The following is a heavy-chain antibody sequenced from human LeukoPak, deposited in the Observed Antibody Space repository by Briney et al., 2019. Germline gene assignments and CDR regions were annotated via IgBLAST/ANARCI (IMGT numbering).Heavy chain of an antibody. V-gene: IGHV3-11*06. CDR3: ARAAQWFGLDY. CDR1: GFTFSDYY. CDR2: ISSSSSYT. Sequence: GGSLTLSCAASGFTFSDYYMSWIRHAPGKGLEWVSYISSSSSYTNYADSVKGRFTISRDNAKNLLYLQMNSLRAEDTAVYYCARAAQWFGLDYWGQGTLVTVSS. J-gene: IGHJ4*02. D-gene: IGHD3-10*01.